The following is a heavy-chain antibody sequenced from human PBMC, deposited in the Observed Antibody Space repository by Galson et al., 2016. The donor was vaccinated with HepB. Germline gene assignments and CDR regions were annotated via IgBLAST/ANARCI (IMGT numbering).Heavy chain of an antibody. V-gene: IGHV3-7*03. J-gene: IGHJ4*02. CDR1: GFSIRKYW. CDR2: ISDDGGQT. Sequence: SLRLSCAASGFSIRKYWMQWVRLVPGKGLEWVASISDDGGQTYHVDSVKGRFTISRDPAKNSLYLQMNSLRAEDTAVYFCARVITFYDLMDCWGQGAVVTVSS. CDR3: ARVITFYDLMDC. D-gene: IGHD3-3*01.